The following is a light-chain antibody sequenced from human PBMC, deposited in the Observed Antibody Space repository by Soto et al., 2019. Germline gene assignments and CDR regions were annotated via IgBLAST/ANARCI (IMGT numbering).Light chain of an antibody. CDR2: AAS. CDR3: LQDYAYPRT. CDR1: QGIRSD. Sequence: AIQMTQSPSSLSDSVGDRVTITCRASQGIRSDLAWYQKKSGNAPKLLIYAASSLQSGVPSRFSGSGFGSDFTLTISSLQPEDFATYYCLQDYAYPRTFGQGTSVEI. V-gene: IGKV1-6*01. J-gene: IGKJ1*01.